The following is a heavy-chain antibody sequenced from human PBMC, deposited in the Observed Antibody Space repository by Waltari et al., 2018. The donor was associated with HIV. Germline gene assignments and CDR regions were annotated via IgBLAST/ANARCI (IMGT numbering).Heavy chain of an antibody. Sequence: QEQLVESGGGVVQPGRSMRLSCAASGFSFRNSGMHWVRQAPGKGLEWVEIIWYDGSTKYYADSVKGRFTISRDNSKNTLYLQMNSLRVEDTAVYYCARDRLATGSGGMDVWGQGTTVTVSS. CDR3: ARDRLATGSGGMDV. V-gene: IGHV3-33*01. CDR1: GFSFRNSG. D-gene: IGHD1-26*01. CDR2: IWYDGSTK. J-gene: IGHJ6*02.